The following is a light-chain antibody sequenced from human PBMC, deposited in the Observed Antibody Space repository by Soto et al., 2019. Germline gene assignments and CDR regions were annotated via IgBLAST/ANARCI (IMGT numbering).Light chain of an antibody. CDR2: GAS. CDR1: QSVGSY. Sequence: EIVLTQSPATLTLSPAPRTPLSCRASQSVGSYVPWFQQKPGHPPRLLISGASNRAAGIPARFSGSGSGTDFSLTISSLEPEDFAVYYCQQNSNLQGTFGQGTKVDIK. CDR3: QQNSNLQGT. V-gene: IGKV3-11*01. J-gene: IGKJ1*01.